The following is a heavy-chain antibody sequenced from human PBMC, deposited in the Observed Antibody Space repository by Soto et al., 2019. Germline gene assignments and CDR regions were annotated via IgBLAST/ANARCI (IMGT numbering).Heavy chain of an antibody. J-gene: IGHJ4*02. CDR2: IYYSGST. Sequence: SETLSLTCTVSGGSISTYDWSWIRQSPGKGLEWIGCIYYSGSTNYNPSLKSRVTISVDTSKNQFSLKLSSVTAADTAVYYCARVVAATSHYFDYWGQGALVTVAS. CDR3: ARVVAATSHYFDY. CDR1: GGSISTYD. V-gene: IGHV4-59*01. D-gene: IGHD2-15*01.